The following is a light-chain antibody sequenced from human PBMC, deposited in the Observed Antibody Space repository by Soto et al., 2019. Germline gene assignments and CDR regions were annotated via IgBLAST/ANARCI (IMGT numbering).Light chain of an antibody. V-gene: IGKV3-15*01. J-gene: IGKJ1*01. CDR1: QSVSSN. CDR3: QQYNNWPWT. CDR2: GAS. Sequence: EIVMTQSPATLSVSPGERATLSCRASQSVSSNLAWYQQKPGQAPRLLIYGASTRATGVPARFSGSGSGTEFTLTISSLQYEDFAVYYCQQYNNWPWTFRQGTKVEIK.